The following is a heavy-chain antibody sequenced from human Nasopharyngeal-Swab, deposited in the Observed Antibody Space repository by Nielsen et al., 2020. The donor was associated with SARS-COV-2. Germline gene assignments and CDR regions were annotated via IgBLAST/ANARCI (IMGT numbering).Heavy chain of an antibody. CDR2: ISSSSSYI. D-gene: IGHD2-2*01. V-gene: IGHV3-21*01. CDR1: GFTLSSYS. CDR3: ARGQYCSSTSCYARGYYYYYGMDV. Sequence: GESLKISCAASGFTLSSYSMNWVRQAPGKGLEWVSSISSSSSYIYYADSVKGRFTISRDNAKNSLYLQMNSLRAEDTAVYYCARGQYCSSTSCYARGYYYYYGMDVWGQGTTVTVSS. J-gene: IGHJ6*02.